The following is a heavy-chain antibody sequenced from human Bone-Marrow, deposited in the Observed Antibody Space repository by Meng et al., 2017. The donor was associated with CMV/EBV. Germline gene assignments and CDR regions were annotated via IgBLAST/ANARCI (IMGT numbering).Heavy chain of an antibody. Sequence: CCAASGVTFSSYAMHWVRQAPGKGLEWVAVISYDGSNKYYADSVKGRFTISRDNSKNTLYLQMNSLRAEDTAVYYCARGLISYPRLIWGQGTLVTVSS. J-gene: IGHJ4*02. V-gene: IGHV3-30*04. CDR3: ARGLISYPRLI. CDR2: ISYDGSNK. CDR1: GVTFSSYA. D-gene: IGHD6-25*01.